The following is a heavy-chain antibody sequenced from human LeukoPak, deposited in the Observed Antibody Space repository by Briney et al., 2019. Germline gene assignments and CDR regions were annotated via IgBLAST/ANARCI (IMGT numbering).Heavy chain of an antibody. J-gene: IGHJ6*04. CDR2: ISGSGGST. D-gene: IGHD2-2*01. CDR3: AKGMIPAAMWMYYYYGMDV. V-gene: IGHV3-23*01. CDR1: GFTFSTYA. Sequence: PGGSLRLSCAASGFTFSTYAMHWVRQAPGKGLERVSVISGSGGSTYYADSVKGRFTISRDSSRNTLYLQMNSLRAEDTAVSYCAKGMIPAAMWMYYYYGMDVWGKGTTVTVSS.